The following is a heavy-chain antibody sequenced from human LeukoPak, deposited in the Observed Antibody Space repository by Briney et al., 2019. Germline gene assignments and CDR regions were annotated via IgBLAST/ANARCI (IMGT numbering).Heavy chain of an antibody. Sequence: QPGGSLRLSCAASGFTFSSYSMNWVRQAPGKGLEWVSYISSSSSTIYYADSVKGRFTISRDNAKNSLYLQMNSLRAEDTAVYYCARWGGYYGSGSYIDYWGQGTLVTVSS. J-gene: IGHJ4*02. CDR2: ISSSSSTI. CDR1: GFTFSSYS. CDR3: ARWGGYYGSGSYIDY. V-gene: IGHV3-48*01. D-gene: IGHD3-10*01.